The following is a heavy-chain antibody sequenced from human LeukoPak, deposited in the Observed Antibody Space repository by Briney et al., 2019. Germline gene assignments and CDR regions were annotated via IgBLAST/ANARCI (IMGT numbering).Heavy chain of an antibody. Sequence: SETLSLTCAVYGGSFSGYYWSWNRQPPGKGLEWIGEINHSGSTNYNPSLKSRVTISVDTSKNQFSLKPSSVTAADTAVYYCARGGFWSGYYHYWGQGTLVTVSS. J-gene: IGHJ4*02. CDR2: INHSGST. CDR1: GGSFSGYY. D-gene: IGHD3-3*01. CDR3: ARGGFWSGYYHY. V-gene: IGHV4-34*01.